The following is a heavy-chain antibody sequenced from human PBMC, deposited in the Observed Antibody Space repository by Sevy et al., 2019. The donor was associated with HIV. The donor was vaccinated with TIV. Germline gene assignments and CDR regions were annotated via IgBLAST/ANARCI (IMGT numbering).Heavy chain of an antibody. D-gene: IGHD5-12*01. CDR1: GGSLSSSDSY. Sequence: SETLSLTCTVSGGSLSSSDSYWSWIRQPPGKGLEWLGYIHYTGGTYYNPFLKSRVAMSVDTSEEQFSLRLSFLTAADTALYYCANKSGYSNGPFDYWGQGILVTVSS. CDR2: IHYTGGT. CDR3: ANKSGYSNGPFDY. J-gene: IGHJ4*02. V-gene: IGHV4-30-4*01.